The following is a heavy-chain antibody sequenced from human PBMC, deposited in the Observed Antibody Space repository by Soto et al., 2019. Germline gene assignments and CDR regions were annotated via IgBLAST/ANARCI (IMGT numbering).Heavy chain of an antibody. Sequence: LQTLSLTCTVSGGSIGSRGYYWGWIRQTPGKGLEWIGSIYYSGSTYYNPSVKSRVTISVDTSRHQFALKLSSVTAADTAVFYCVRAGVALRFLEWFFDYWGKGTLVTVSS. J-gene: IGHJ4*02. V-gene: IGHV4-39*01. CDR2: IYYSGST. CDR3: VRAGVALRFLEWFFDY. CDR1: GGSIGSRGYY. D-gene: IGHD3-3*01.